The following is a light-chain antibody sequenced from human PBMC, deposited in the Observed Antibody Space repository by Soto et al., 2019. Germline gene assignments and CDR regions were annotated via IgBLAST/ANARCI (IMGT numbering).Light chain of an antibody. CDR1: QNIYTY. Sequence: DIQLTQSPSSLSASVGDRVTISCRASQNIYTYVNWNQVKPGKAPKLLIFASSTLQSGVPSRFSGSGSGADFSLTISSLQPEDLAIYYCQQSYSNIFSFGGGTRVEL. J-gene: IGKJ4*01. CDR2: ASS. CDR3: QQSYSNIFS. V-gene: IGKV1-39*01.